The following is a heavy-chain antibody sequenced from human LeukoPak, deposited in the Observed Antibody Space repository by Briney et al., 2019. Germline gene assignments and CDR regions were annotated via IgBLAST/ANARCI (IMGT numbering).Heavy chain of an antibody. V-gene: IGHV3-7*01. CDR2: IKHDGSEK. D-gene: IGHD5-18*01. CDR1: GFTFSSYW. J-gene: IGHJ4*02. CDR3: ARDRSLDSDGYPKFSY. Sequence: GGSLRPSCAASGFTFSSYWMSWVRQAPGKGLEWVANIKHDGSEKYYANSVKGRFAISRDNADNLLFLQMDSLTAEDTAMYYCARDRSLDSDGYPKFSYWGQGTLVTVSS.